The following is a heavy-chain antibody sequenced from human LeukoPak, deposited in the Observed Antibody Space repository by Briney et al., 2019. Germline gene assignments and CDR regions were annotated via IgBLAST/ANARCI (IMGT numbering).Heavy chain of an antibody. Sequence: PSETRSLTCAVYGGSFSGYYWSWIRQPPGKGLEWIGEINHSGSTNYNPSLKSRVTISVDTSKNQFSLKLSSVTAADTAVYYCARGRTPSYSSGWYMRAWFDYWGQGTLVTVSS. D-gene: IGHD6-19*01. CDR2: INHSGST. CDR3: ARGRTPSYSSGWYMRAWFDY. V-gene: IGHV4-34*01. CDR1: GGSFSGYY. J-gene: IGHJ4*02.